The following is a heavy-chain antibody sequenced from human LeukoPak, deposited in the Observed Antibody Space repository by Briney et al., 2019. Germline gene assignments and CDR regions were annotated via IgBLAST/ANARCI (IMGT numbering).Heavy chain of an antibody. V-gene: IGHV4-61*01. J-gene: IGHJ5*02. CDR3: AREGGDFDWLLKTKRFDP. CDR2: IYYSGST. CDR1: GSSVSSGNYY. D-gene: IGHD3-9*01. Sequence: SETLSLTCTVSGSSVSSGNYYWSWIRQPPGKGLEWIGFIYYSGSTNYNPSLKSRVTISVDTSKNQFSLKLSSVTAADTAVYYCAREGGDFDWLLKTKRFDPWGQGTLVTVSS.